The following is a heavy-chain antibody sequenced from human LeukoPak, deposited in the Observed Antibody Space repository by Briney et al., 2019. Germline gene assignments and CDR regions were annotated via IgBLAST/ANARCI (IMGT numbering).Heavy chain of an antibody. CDR3: ARRKYGSGSYFNY. V-gene: IGHV4-4*07. J-gene: IGHJ4*02. Sequence: SETLSLTCTVSGGSISGYFWSWIRQPAGKGLEWIGHISTSGSTNYNPSLRSRVTMSVDTSKNQFSLRLTSVTAADTAVYYCARRKYGSGSYFNYWGQGTLVTVSS. CDR2: ISTSGST. D-gene: IGHD3-10*01. CDR1: GGSISGYF.